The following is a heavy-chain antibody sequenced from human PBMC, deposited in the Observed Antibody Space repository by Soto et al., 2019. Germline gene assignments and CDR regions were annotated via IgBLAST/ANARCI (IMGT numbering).Heavy chain of an antibody. V-gene: IGHV3-9*01. D-gene: IGHD5-12*01. CDR2: MHWSSVTF. CDR3: ARDHAEDFGYDLDYFDF. Sequence: EAQLVESGGGLVQPGRSLRLYCAASGFTFDNYAMHWVRQGPGKGLEWGSGMHWSSVTFDYADSVKGRFTISRDNAKNSLYQQMDSLRPEDTAFYYCARDHAEDFGYDLDYFDFWGRGTLVTVS. J-gene: IGHJ4*02. CDR1: GFTFDNYA.